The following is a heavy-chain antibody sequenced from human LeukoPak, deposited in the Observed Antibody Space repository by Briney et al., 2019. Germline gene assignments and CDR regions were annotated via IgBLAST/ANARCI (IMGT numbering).Heavy chain of an antibody. CDR3: AKDQSPSGRDYYFDY. D-gene: IGHD5-24*01. V-gene: IGHV3-9*01. Sequence: GGSLRLSCAASGFTFDDYAMHWVRQAPGKGLEWVSLISWNSGSIGYADSVKGRFTISRDNAKNSLYLQMNSLRAEDTALYYCAKDQSPSGRDYYFDYWGQGTLVTVSS. CDR2: ISWNSGSI. CDR1: GFTFDDYA. J-gene: IGHJ4*02.